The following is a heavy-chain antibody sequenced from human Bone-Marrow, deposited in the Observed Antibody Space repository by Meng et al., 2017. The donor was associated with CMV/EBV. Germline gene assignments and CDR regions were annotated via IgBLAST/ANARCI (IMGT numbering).Heavy chain of an antibody. CDR3: TSGYCSSTSCYRPHYYYYGMDV. CDR1: GYTFTSYY. CDR2: INPSGGST. J-gene: IGHJ6*02. V-gene: IGHV1-46*03. D-gene: IGHD2-2*01. Sequence: ASVKVSCKASGYTFTSYYMHWVRQAPGQGLEWMGIINPSGGSTSYAQKFQGRVTMTRDTSTSTVYMELSSLRSDDTAVYYCTSGYCSSTSCYRPHYYYYGMDVWGQGTTVTVSS.